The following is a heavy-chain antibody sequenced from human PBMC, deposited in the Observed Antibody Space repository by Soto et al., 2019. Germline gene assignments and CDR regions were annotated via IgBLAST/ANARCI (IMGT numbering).Heavy chain of an antibody. CDR2: IRSKANNYAT. CDR3: TSQGWLQDPPVDD. V-gene: IGHV3-73*02. CDR1: GFTFSGSA. J-gene: IGHJ4*02. Sequence: EVQLVESGGGLVQPGGSLKLSCAASGFTFSGSAMHWVRQASGKGLEWVGRIRSKANNYATAYAASVKGRFTISRADSKNTAYLQMNSLAAEDTAVYYCTSQGWLQDPPVDDWGQGTLVTVSS. D-gene: IGHD5-12*01.